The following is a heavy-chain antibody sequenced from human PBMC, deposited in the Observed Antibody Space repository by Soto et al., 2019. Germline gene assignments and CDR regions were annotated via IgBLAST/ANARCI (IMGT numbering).Heavy chain of an antibody. CDR3: VRDGTKTLRDWFDP. CDR1: GASISGYY. D-gene: IGHD1-1*01. Sequence: QVQLQESGPGLVKPSETLSLTCTVSGASISGYYWSWIRKSAGKGRECIGRIYATGTTDYNPSLKSRVMMSVDTSKKQFSLKLRSVTAADTAVYYCVRDGTKTLRDWFDPWGQGISVTVSS. CDR2: IYATGTT. V-gene: IGHV4-4*07. J-gene: IGHJ5*02.